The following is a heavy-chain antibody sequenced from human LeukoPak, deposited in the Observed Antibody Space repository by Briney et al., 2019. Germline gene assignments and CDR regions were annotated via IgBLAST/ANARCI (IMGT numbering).Heavy chain of an antibody. D-gene: IGHD6-19*01. CDR1: GGISSSSYH. CDR2: IYYSGTT. J-gene: IGHJ4*02. V-gene: IGHV4-39*01. Sequence: SETLSLTCTVSGGISSSSYHWGWIRQPPGKGLEWIGSIYYSGTTYYNPSLKSRVTISVDTSKNQFSLKLSSVTAADTAVYYCGRLPSGWYYFDYWGQGTLVTVSP. CDR3: GRLPSGWYYFDY.